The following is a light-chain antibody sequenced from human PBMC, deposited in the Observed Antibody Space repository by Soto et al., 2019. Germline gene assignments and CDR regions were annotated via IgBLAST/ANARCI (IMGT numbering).Light chain of an antibody. V-gene: IGLV2-14*01. CDR1: SSDVGGYNY. J-gene: IGLJ1*01. Sequence: QSVLTQPASVSGSPGQSITISCTGTSSDVGGYNYVSWYQQHPGKAPKLMIYEVSNRPSGVSNRFSGSKSGNTASLTISGLQAEDEADYYCSSYTSSSTPFYVFGTVTKLTVL. CDR3: SSYTSSSTPFYV. CDR2: EVS.